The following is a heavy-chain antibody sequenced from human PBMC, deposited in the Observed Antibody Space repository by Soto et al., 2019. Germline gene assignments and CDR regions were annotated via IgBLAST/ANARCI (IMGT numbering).Heavy chain of an antibody. CDR1: VGPLSSGGYY. J-gene: IGHJ5*02. CDR2: IYYSGST. V-gene: IGHV4-31*03. D-gene: IGHD2-8*02. Sequence: QVQLQETGPGLVKASQTLALTCTLSVGPLSSGGYYWSCIRQHPGKRLEWIGYIYYSGSTYYNPSLKSRITISVDTSKNQFSLKLSSVTAADTAVYYCARYSYCSDYCFAPWGQGTLVTVSS. CDR3: ARYSYCSDYCFAP.